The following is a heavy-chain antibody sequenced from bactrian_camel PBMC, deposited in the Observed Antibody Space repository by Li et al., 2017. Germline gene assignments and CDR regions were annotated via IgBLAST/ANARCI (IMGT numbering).Heavy chain of an antibody. D-gene: IGHD2*01. CDR3: AAGEGRSYCSGPFTYHDFGR. J-gene: IGHJ6*01. CDR2: IDSDGRT. Sequence: HVQLVESGGGSVQAGGSLTLSCDASRYTFSAYCMGWSRQDPGKEREGVAAIDSDGRTSYVDSVKGRFTISRDNAKKTLYLQMNSVKPEDSGMYYCAAGEGRSYCSGPFTYHDFGRWGQGTQVTVS. CDR1: RYTFSAYC. V-gene: IGHV3S55*01.